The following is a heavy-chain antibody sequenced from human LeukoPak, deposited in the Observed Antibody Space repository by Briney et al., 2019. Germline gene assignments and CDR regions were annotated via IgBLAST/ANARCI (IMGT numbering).Heavy chain of an antibody. CDR2: IYYSGST. V-gene: IGHV4-59*01. CDR3: ARGVYLGNGYYFDY. CDR1: GGSISSYY. J-gene: IGHJ4*02. Sequence: LETLSLTCTVSGGSISSYYWSWIRQPPGKGLEWIGYIYYSGSTNYNPSLKSRVTISVDTSKNQFSLKLSSVTAADTAMYYCARGVYLGNGYYFDYWGQGTLVTVSS. D-gene: IGHD2-8*01.